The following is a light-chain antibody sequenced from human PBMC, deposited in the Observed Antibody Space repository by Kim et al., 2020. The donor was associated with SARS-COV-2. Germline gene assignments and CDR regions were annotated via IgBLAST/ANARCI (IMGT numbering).Light chain of an antibody. V-gene: IGLV2-14*01. CDR2: DVS. CDR3: SSYRSSSTWV. CDR1: SSDVGDYNY. J-gene: IGLJ3*02. Sequence: QSVLTQPASVSGSPGQSITISCTGTSSDVGDYNYVSWYQQHPGKAPKLMISDVSTRPSGVSDRFSGSKSGNTASLTISGLQAEDEADYYCSSYRSSSTWVFGGGTQLTVL.